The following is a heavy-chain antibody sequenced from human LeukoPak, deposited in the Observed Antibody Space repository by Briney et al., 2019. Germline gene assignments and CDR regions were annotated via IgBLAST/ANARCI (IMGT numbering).Heavy chain of an antibody. V-gene: IGHV1-18*01. CDR1: GYTFTIYG. CDR3: ARDVEPTAAGTPHGLNY. CDR2: ISAYNGKT. D-gene: IGHD6-13*01. Sequence: AAVTVSFTGSGYTFTIYGSGWVGQAPGQGGGWVGWISAYNGKTNYAQKLQGRVTMTTDTSTSTAYMELRSLRSDDTAVYYCARDVEPTAAGTPHGLNYWGQGTLVTVSS. J-gene: IGHJ4*02.